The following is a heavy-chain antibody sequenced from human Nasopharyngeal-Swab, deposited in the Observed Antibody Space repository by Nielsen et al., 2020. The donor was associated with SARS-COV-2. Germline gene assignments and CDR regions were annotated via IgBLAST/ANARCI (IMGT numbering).Heavy chain of an antibody. CDR2: IKEDGSET. CDR1: GFTFGRFW. V-gene: IGHV3-7*01. CDR3: ARDPMITFGGVIVADYYYYGMDV. D-gene: IGHD3-16*02. Sequence: GESLKISCAASGFTFGRFWMTWVRQTPGKGPEWVANIKEDGSETNYVESVKGRFTISRDNAKNSLYLQMNSLRAEDTAVYHCARDPMITFGGVIVADYYYYGMDVWGQGTTVTVSS. J-gene: IGHJ6*02.